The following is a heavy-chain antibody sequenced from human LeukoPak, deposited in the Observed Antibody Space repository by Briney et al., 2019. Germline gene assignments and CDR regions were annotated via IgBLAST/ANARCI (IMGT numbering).Heavy chain of an antibody. J-gene: IGHJ4*02. V-gene: IGHV4-59*01. CDR1: GGSISTYY. D-gene: IGHD7-27*01. CDR3: ASGKLGNDY. CDR2: IYYSGST. Sequence: SETLSLTCTVSGGSISTYYWTWIRQPPGKGLEWIGYIYYSGSTKYNPSLKSRVTISVDTSKDQFSLKLSSVTAADTAVYYCASGKLGNDYWGQGTLVTVSS.